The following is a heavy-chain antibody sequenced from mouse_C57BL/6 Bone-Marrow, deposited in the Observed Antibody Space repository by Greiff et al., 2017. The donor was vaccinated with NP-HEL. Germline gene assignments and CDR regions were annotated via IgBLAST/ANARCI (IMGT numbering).Heavy chain of an antibody. CDR1: GYTFTSYG. Sequence: VKLMESGAELARPGASVKLSCKASGYTFTSYGISWVKQRTGQGLEWIGEIYPRSGNTYYNEKFKGKATLTADKSSSTAYMELRSLTSEDSAVYFCARGSNYGYYYAMDYWGQGTSVTVSS. CDR3: ARGSNYGYYYAMDY. D-gene: IGHD2-5*01. V-gene: IGHV1-81*01. CDR2: IYPRSGNT. J-gene: IGHJ4*01.